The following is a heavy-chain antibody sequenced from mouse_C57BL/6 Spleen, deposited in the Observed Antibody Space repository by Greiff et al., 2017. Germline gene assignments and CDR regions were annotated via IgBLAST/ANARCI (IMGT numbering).Heavy chain of an antibody. J-gene: IGHJ1*03. CDR1: GYAFSSSW. CDR3: ARGTYYGSSYGYFDV. CDR2: IYPGDGDT. Sequence: QVQLKESGPELVKPGASVKISCKASGYAFSSSWMNWVKQRPGKGLEWIGRIYPGDGDTNYNGKFKGKATLTADKSSSTAYMQLSSLTSEDSAVYFCARGTYYGSSYGYFDVWGTGTTVTVSS. V-gene: IGHV1-82*01. D-gene: IGHD1-1*01.